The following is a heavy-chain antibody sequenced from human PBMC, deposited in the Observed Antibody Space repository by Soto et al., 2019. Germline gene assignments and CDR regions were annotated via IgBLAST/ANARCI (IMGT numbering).Heavy chain of an antibody. V-gene: IGHV4-4*02. J-gene: IGHJ4*02. CDR1: GGSISGGNW. CDR3: THNGHYCLAN. Sequence: QRQLRESGPGLVKPSETLSLTCAVSGGSISGGNWWSWVRQPPGKGLEWIGEIHHSGSATYNPSRKSRVTISVDKSKNQFSLKLNSVTAADTAIYYCTHNGHYCLANWGQGTLVIVSS. CDR2: IHHSGSA. D-gene: IGHD2-21*02.